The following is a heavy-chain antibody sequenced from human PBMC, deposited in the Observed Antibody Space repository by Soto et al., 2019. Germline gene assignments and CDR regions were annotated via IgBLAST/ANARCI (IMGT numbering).Heavy chain of an antibody. J-gene: IGHJ5*02. CDR1: GGTFSSYA. Sequence: SVKVSCKASGGTFSSYAISWVRQAPGQGLEWMGGIIPIFGTANYAQKFQGRVTITAGKSTSTTYMELSSLRSEDTAVYYCARDGNPNWFDPGGQGTLVTSPQ. V-gene: IGHV1-69*06. CDR2: IIPIFGTA. CDR3: ARDGNPNWFDP.